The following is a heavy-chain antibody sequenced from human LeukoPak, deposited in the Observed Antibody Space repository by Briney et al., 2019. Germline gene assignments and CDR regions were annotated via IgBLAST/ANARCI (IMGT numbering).Heavy chain of an antibody. D-gene: IGHD3-22*01. Sequence: GGSLRLYCAASGFTFSTYTMNWVRQALGKGLEWVSAISGSGGSTYYADSVKGRFTISRDNSKNTLYLQMNSLRAEDTAVYYCAKASAMIVVVSKHFDYWGQGTLVTVSS. V-gene: IGHV3-23*01. CDR3: AKASAMIVVVSKHFDY. CDR1: GFTFSTYT. J-gene: IGHJ4*02. CDR2: ISGSGGST.